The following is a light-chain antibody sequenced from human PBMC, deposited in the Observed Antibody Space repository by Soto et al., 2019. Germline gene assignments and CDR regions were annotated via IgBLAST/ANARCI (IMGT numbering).Light chain of an antibody. J-gene: IGLJ1*01. CDR1: SSDIGGYNY. CDR2: DVV. V-gene: IGLV2-14*01. CDR3: SSYITTSTLV. Sequence: QSALTQPASVSGSPGQSLTISCTGTSSDIGGYNYVSWYQQHPGKAPKLILYDVVARPSGVSSRFSGPKSGNTASLTISGLQAEDEADYYCSSYITTSTLVFGTGTKVTVL.